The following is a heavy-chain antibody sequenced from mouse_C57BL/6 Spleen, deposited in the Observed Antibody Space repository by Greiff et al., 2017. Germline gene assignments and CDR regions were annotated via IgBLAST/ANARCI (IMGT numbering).Heavy chain of an antibody. CDR1: GYTFTDYY. CDR2: INPNNGGT. CDR3: ARNYGSSIWYFDV. D-gene: IGHD1-1*01. Sequence: VQLQQSGPELVKPGASVKISCKASGYTFTDYYMNWVKQSHGKSLEWIGDINPNNGGTSYNQKFKGKATLTVDKSSSTAYMELRSLTSEDSAVYYCARNYGSSIWYFDVWGTGTTVTVSS. J-gene: IGHJ1*03. V-gene: IGHV1-26*01.